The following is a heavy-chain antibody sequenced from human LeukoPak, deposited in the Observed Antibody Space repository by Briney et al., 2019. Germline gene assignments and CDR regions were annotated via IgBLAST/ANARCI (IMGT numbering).Heavy chain of an antibody. CDR3: TSRPKYYYYMDV. V-gene: IGHV3-73*01. CDR1: GFTFSGSV. Sequence: GGSLRLSCAASGFTFSGSVMHWVRQASGKGLEWVGRIRSKANSYATAYAASAKGRFTISRDDSKNTAYLQMNSLKTEDTAVYYCTSRPKYYYYMDVWSKGTTVTVSS. J-gene: IGHJ6*03. CDR2: IRSKANSYAT.